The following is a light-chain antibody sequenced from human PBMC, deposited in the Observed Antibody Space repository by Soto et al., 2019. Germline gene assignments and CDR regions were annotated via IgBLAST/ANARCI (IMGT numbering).Light chain of an antibody. CDR3: QKYNSAPPS. CDR1: QGIGNY. V-gene: IGKV1-27*01. CDR2: AAS. Sequence: DIQMTQSPSSLSASVGDRVTITCRASQGIGNYLAWYQQKPGKVPKLLIYAASTLQSGVPSRFSGSGSGTDFTLTISSLQPEDVATYYCQKYNSAPPSFGQGTKVDI. J-gene: IGKJ1*01.